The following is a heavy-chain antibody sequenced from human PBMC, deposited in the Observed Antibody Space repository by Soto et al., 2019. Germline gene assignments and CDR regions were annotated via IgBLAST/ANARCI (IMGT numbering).Heavy chain of an antibody. CDR1: GFTFSSYS. D-gene: IGHD2-2*01. J-gene: IGHJ5*02. V-gene: IGHV3-48*01. Sequence: GSLRLSCAASGFTFSSYSMNWVRQAPGKGLEWVSYISSSSSTIYYADSVKGRFTISRDNAKNSLYLQMNSLRAEDTAVYYCAREYCSSTSCLNWFDPWGQGTLVSFSS. CDR2: ISSSSSTI. CDR3: AREYCSSTSCLNWFDP.